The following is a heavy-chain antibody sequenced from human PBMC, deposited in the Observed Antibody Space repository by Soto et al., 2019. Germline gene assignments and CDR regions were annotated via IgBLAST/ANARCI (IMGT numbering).Heavy chain of an antibody. J-gene: IGHJ4*02. CDR1: GFTFSDHY. Sequence: QVQLVESGGGLVMPGESLRLSCAASGFTFSDHYMSWIRQAPGKGLEWVSVVSGGSTNTYYADSVKGRFTISRDNSRNTLHLQMNSLRAEDTAVYYCAKGTTDYYFPFDYWGQGTLVTVSS. CDR3: AKGTTDYYFPFDY. CDR2: VSGGSTNT. V-gene: IGHV3-11*05. D-gene: IGHD3-9*01.